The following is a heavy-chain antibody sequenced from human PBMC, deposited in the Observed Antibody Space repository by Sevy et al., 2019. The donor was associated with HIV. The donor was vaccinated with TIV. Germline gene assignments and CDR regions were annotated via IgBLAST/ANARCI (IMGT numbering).Heavy chain of an antibody. CDR2: IIPIFGTA. CDR3: ARVKFGYCSSTSCYTGYYGMDV. Sequence: ASVKDSCKASGGTFSSYAISWVRQAPGQGLEWMGGIIPIFGTANYAQKFQGRVTITADESTSTAYMELSSLRSEDTAVYYCARVKFGYCSSTSCYTGYYGMDVWGQGTTVTVSS. D-gene: IGHD2-2*02. V-gene: IGHV1-69*13. CDR1: GGTFSSYA. J-gene: IGHJ6*02.